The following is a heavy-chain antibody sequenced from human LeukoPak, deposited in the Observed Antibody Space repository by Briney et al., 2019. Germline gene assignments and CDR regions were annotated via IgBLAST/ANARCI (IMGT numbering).Heavy chain of an antibody. CDR2: IKPDGSVN. V-gene: IGHV3-7*01. J-gene: IGHJ6*02. Sequence: GGSLRLSCAASGFTFSSYWMSWVRQAPGKGLEWVANIKPDGSVNNYVDSVKGRFTISRDNAKNSLYLQMNSLRAEDTAIYYCARDQRLAYYYHGMDVWGQGTTVTVSS. CDR3: ARDQRLAYYYHGMDV. CDR1: GFTFSSYW. D-gene: IGHD6-25*01.